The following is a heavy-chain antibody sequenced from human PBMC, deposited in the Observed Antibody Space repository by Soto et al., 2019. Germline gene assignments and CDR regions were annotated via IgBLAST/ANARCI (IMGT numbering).Heavy chain of an antibody. Sequence: SETLSLTCTISGDSINNYFWNWIRQSPGKGLEWIGYISYSGSTIYNPSLQSRVTISSDTSKNQFSLELSSVTAADTAVYYCARARQRDTGRGLDVWGQGTTVTVSS. J-gene: IGHJ6*02. V-gene: IGHV4-59*01. CDR1: GDSINNYF. CDR2: ISYSGST. CDR3: ARARQRDTGRGLDV. D-gene: IGHD5-18*01.